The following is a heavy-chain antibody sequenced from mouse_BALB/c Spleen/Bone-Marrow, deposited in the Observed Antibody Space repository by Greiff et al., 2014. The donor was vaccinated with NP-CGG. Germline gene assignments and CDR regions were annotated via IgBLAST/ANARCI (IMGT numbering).Heavy chain of an antibody. J-gene: IGHJ2*01. CDR3: VRGGNYRFDY. CDR2: IYPGDGDT. V-gene: IGHV1-82*01. D-gene: IGHD2-1*01. Sequence: VKLMESGPELVKPGASVKISCKASGYAFSSSWMNWVKQRPGQGHEWIGRIYPGDGDTNYNGKFKGKATLTADKSSSTAYMQLSSLTSVDSAVYFCVRGGNYRFDYWGQGTTFTVSS. CDR1: GYAFSSSW.